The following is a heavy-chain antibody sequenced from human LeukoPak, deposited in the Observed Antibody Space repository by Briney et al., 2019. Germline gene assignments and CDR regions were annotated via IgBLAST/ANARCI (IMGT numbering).Heavy chain of an antibody. CDR1: GVSISSGSYF. CDR3: AREAAVGTGGFDY. CDR2: IYNSGSA. J-gene: IGHJ4*02. Sequence: PSETLSLTCTVSGVSISSGSYFWSWIRQPPGKGLEWIGYIYNSGSANYNPSLQSRVTILIDTSKKQFSLKVSSVTAADTAVYYCAREAAVGTGGFDYWGQGTLVTVSS. V-gene: IGHV4-61*01. D-gene: IGHD6-13*01.